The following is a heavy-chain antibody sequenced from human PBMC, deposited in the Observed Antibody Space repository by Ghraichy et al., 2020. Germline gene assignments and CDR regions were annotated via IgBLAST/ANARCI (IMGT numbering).Heavy chain of an antibody. CDR2: IYHSGST. Sequence: SETLSLTCAVSGGSISSSNWWSWVRQPPGKGLEWIGEIYHSGSTNYNPSLKSRVTISVDKSKNQFSLKLSSVTAADTAVYYCARDPIAVDNSGFDYWGQGTLVTVSS. CDR3: ARDPIAVDNSGFDY. D-gene: IGHD6-19*01. J-gene: IGHJ4*02. V-gene: IGHV4-4*02. CDR1: GGSISSSNW.